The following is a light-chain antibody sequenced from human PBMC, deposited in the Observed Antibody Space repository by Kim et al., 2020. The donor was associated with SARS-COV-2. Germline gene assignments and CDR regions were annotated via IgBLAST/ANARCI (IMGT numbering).Light chain of an antibody. Sequence: DIQMTQSPSTLSASVGDRVTITCRASQSISGWLAWYQQKPGIAPKVLIYTASTLQSGVPSRFSGSGSGTEFTLTINSMQPDDFATYDCQQYHSYPYTFGQGTKLDI. V-gene: IGKV1-5*03. J-gene: IGKJ2*01. CDR3: QQYHSYPYT. CDR1: QSISGW. CDR2: TAS.